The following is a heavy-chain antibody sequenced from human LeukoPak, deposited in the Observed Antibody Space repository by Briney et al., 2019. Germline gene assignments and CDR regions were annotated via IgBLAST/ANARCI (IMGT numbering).Heavy chain of an antibody. CDR1: EFTFSSFA. V-gene: IGHV3-23*01. CDR2: ISGSGSST. J-gene: IGHJ6*02. CDR3: AKDTKLTSGFIYYYYNSMDV. D-gene: IGHD3-22*01. Sequence: GGSLRLSCAASEFTFSSFAMNWVHQAPGKGLDWVSGISGSGSSTYYADSVKGRFTISRDNAKNRLYLQINSLRAEDTAVYYCAKDTKLTSGFIYYYYNSMDVWGQGTTVTVSS.